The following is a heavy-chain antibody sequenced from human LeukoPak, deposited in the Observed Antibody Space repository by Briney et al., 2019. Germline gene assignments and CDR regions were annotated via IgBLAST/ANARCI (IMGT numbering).Heavy chain of an antibody. J-gene: IGHJ4*02. V-gene: IGHV1-8*03. CDR1: GYTFTSYD. D-gene: IGHD6-13*01. CDR3: ARYTSSWHRDFDY. Sequence: ASVKVSCKASGYTFTSYDINWVRQATGQGLEWMGWMNPNSGNTGYAQKFQGRVTITRNTSISTAYMELSSLSSEDTAVYYCARYTSSWHRDFDYWGQGTLVTVSS. CDR2: MNPNSGNT.